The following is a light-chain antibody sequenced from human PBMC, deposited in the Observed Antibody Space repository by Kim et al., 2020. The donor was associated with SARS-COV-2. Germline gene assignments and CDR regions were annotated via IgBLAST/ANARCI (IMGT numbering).Light chain of an antibody. CDR2: DDN. CDR3: QSFDSSTVV. J-gene: IGLJ2*01. V-gene: IGLV6-57*03. Sequence: GRAVIISCTRSSSSIASNYVQWYQQRPGSAPITVIYDDNQRPSGVPDRFSGSIDSSSNSASLTISGLKTEDEADYYCQSFDSSTVVFGGGTQLTVL. CDR1: SSSIASNY.